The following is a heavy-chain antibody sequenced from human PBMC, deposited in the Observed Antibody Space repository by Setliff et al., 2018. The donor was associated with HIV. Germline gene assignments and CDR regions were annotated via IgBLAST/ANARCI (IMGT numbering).Heavy chain of an antibody. CDR2: IYSSGST. CDR1: GGSISGYY. CDR3: AKEFEDLSGAY. J-gene: IGHJ4*02. V-gene: IGHV4-4*08. Sequence: SETLSLTCTVSGGSISGYYWSWIRQSPGKGLEWIGYIYSSGSTNFNPSLKSRVTLSIDTSKNQFSLKLSSVTAADTAVYYCAKEFEDLSGAYWGQGTLVTVSS. D-gene: IGHD3-10*01.